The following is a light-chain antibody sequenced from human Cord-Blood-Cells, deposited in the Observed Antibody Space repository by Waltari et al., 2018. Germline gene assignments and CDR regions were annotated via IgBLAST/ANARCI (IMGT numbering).Light chain of an antibody. V-gene: IGLV2-14*01. CDR1: SSDVGGYNY. J-gene: IGLJ3*02. CDR2: EVS. Sequence: QSDLTQPASVSGSPGQSITISCTGTSSDVGGYNYVSWYQQHPGKAPKLMIYEVSNRPSGVSNRFSGSKSGNTASLTISGLQAEDEADYYCSSYTSSSYWVFGGGTKLTVL. CDR3: SSYTSSSYWV.